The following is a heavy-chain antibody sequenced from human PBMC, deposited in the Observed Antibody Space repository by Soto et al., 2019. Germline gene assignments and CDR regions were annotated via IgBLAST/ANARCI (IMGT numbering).Heavy chain of an antibody. Sequence: GGSLRLSCAASGFTFSSYSMNWVRQAPGKGLEWVSVIGGSGTSTYYADSVKGRFTISRDNSKNTLYLQMNSLRAEDTAVYYCAKDQYIVVTTNWFDPWGQGTLVTVSS. V-gene: IGHV3-23*01. CDR1: GFTFSSYS. D-gene: IGHD2-21*02. CDR3: AKDQYIVVTTNWFDP. CDR2: IGGSGTST. J-gene: IGHJ5*02.